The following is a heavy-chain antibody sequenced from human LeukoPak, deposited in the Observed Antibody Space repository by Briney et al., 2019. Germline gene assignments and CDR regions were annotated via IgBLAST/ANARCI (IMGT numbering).Heavy chain of an antibody. V-gene: IGHV1-46*01. D-gene: IGHD2-8*02. CDR3: ARGGHLRYDDTGVDY. J-gene: IGHJ4*01. Sequence: ASVKVSCKASGYIFTNYFMHWVRQAPGQGLEWMGLINPSGSRTNYAQKFQGRVTMTRDTSTSTVYMDLSCLRSDDTAVYYCARGGHLRYDDTGVDYWGHGTLVTVSS. CDR2: INPSGSRT. CDR1: GYIFTNYF.